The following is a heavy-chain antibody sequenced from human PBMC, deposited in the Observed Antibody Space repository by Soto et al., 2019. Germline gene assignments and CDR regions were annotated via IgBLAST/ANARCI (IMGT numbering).Heavy chain of an antibody. D-gene: IGHD3-10*01. CDR1: GGSISSYY. Sequence: SETLSLTCTVSGGSISSYYWSWILQPPGKGLEWIGYIYYSGSTNYNPSLKSRVTISVDTSKNQLSLKLSSVTAADTAVYYCARSKRMVRGVIDYWGQGTLVTVSS. CDR3: ARSKRMVRGVIDY. CDR2: IYYSGST. V-gene: IGHV4-59*01. J-gene: IGHJ4*02.